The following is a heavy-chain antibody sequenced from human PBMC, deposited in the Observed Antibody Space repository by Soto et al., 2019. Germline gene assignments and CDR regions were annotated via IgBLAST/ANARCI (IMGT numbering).Heavy chain of an antibody. CDR2: IYYSGST. V-gene: IGHV4-39*01. D-gene: IGHD1-20*01. J-gene: IGHJ4*02. Sequence: SETLSLTCTVSGGSISSSSYYWGWIRQPPGKGLEWIGSIYYSGSTYYNPSLKSRVTISVDTSKNQFSLKLSSVTAAYTAVYYCASQTRYNWNHDYWGQGTLVTVSS. CDR3: ASQTRYNWNHDY. CDR1: GGSISSSSYY.